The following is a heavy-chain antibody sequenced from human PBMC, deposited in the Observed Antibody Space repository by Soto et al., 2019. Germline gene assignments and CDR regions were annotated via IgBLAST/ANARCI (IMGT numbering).Heavy chain of an antibody. CDR3: ARGSNYCSSSGYRDY. J-gene: IGHJ4*02. CDR1: GYTFTSYG. V-gene: IGHV1-18*01. CDR2: ISAYNGNT. D-gene: IGHD3-22*01. Sequence: ASVKVSCKASGYTFTSYGIRWVRQAPGQGLEWMGWISAYNGNTNYAQKLQGRVTVTTYSSGSTAYMEPRSLRSDDTAVYYCARGSNYCSSSGYRDYWGKGSLVT.